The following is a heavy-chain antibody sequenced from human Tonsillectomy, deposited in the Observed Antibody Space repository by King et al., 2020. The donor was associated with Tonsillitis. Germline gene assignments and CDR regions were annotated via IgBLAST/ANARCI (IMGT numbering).Heavy chain of an antibody. D-gene: IGHD3-16*02. CDR1: GGSINSGGYS. CDR3: ARSYVWGSYCYTAYFDY. CDR2: IYHSGST. Sequence: LQLQESGSGLVKPSQTLSLTCAVSGGSINSGGYSWSWIRQPPGKGLEWIGYIYHSGSTYYNPSLKSRVTISVDRSKNQFSLKLSSVTAADTAVYYCARSYVWGSYCYTAYFDYWGQGTLVTVSS. J-gene: IGHJ4*02. V-gene: IGHV4-30-2*01.